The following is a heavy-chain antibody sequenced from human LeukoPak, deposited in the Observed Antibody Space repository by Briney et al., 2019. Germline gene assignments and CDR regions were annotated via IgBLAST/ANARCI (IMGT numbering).Heavy chain of an antibody. D-gene: IGHD2-15*01. CDR2: ISYDGST. V-gene: IGHV4-59*08. CDR1: GGSINSAS. CDR3: ARTYCRGGSCHFDY. Sequence: SETLSLTCTVSGGSINSASWSWIRQPPGKGLEWMGFISYDGSTSYNPSLGSRVTISVDTSKNQISLKLSSVTAADTAVYYCARTYCRGGSCHFDYWGQGTLVTVSS. J-gene: IGHJ4*02.